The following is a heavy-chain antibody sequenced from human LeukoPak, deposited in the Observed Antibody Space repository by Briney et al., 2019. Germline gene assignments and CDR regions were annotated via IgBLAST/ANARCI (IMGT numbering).Heavy chain of an antibody. CDR2: ISGYNGNT. CDR3: ARDSRYDEGY. Sequence: GASLKVSCKASGYTFTSYGISWVRQAPGQGLEWMGWISGYNGNTNYAQTFQGRVTMTTDTSTSTAYMELRSLRSDDTAVYYCARDSRYDEGYWGQGSLASVSS. D-gene: IGHD5-12*01. J-gene: IGHJ4*02. V-gene: IGHV1-18*01. CDR1: GYTFTSYG.